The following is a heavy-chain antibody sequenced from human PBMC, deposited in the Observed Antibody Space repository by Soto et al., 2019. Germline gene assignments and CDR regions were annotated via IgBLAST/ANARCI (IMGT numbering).Heavy chain of an antibody. CDR3: ARDGIVGATDYYYYGMDV. V-gene: IGHV1-69*13. J-gene: IGHJ6*02. CDR1: GGTFSSYA. D-gene: IGHD1-26*01. Sequence: ASVKVSCKASGGTFSSYAISWVRQAPGQGLEWMGGIIPIFGTANYAQKFQGRVTITADESTSTAYMELSSLRSEDTAVYYCARDGIVGATDYYYYGMDVWGQGTTVTVSS. CDR2: IIPIFGTA.